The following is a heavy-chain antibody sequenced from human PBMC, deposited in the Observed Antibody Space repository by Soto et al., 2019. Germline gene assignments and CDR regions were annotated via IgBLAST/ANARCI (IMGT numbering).Heavy chain of an antibody. J-gene: IGHJ4*02. Sequence: LSETLSLTCTVSGGSISSYYWSWIRQPPGKGLEWIGEIHYSGTTNYNPSLKSRVTISLDKSKNQFSLNLNSVTAAHTAMYYCTRALWKSLDYWGQGTLVTVSS. D-gene: IGHD3-3*01. CDR3: TRALWKSLDY. CDR2: IHYSGTT. CDR1: GGSISSYY. V-gene: IGHV4-59*12.